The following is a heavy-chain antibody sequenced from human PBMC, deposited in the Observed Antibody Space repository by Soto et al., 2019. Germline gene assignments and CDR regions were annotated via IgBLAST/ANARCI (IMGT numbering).Heavy chain of an antibody. J-gene: IGHJ5*02. CDR1: GFTFTTFS. V-gene: IGHV3-48*01. Sequence: EVRLVESGGGLVQPGGSLRLSCAASGFTFTTFSMSWVRRAPGKGLEWVSYIHSSSTTIFYADSVKGRFTISRDKAKNSLYLQMNSLRVEDTAVYYCARGNYCSGDRCTDGPNWFGPWGQGTLVTVSS. CDR3: ARGNYCSGDRCTDGPNWFGP. D-gene: IGHD2-15*01. CDR2: IHSSSTTI.